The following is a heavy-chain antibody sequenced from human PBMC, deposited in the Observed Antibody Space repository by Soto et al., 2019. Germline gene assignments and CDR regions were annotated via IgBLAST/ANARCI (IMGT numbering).Heavy chain of an antibody. J-gene: IGHJ3*02. CDR3: AITPLGYCSSTSCSPRDDAFDI. CDR1: GFTFSSYG. D-gene: IGHD2-2*01. Sequence: GGSLRLSCAASGFTFSSYGMHWVRQAPGKGLEWVAVIWYDGSNKYYADSVKGRFTISRDNSKNTLYLQMNSLRAEDTAVYYCAITPLGYCSSTSCSPRDDAFDIWGQGT. V-gene: IGHV3-33*01. CDR2: IWYDGSNK.